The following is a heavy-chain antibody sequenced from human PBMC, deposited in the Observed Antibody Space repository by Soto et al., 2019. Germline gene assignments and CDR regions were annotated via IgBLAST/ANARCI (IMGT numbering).Heavy chain of an antibody. V-gene: IGHV4-30-4*01. CDR2: IYYSGST. CDR3: ARETAYYYDSSGYPFDY. Sequence: QVQLQESGPGLVKPSQTLSLTCTVSGGSISSGDYYWSWIRQPPGKGLEWIGYIYYSGSTDYNPSLKSRVTISVDTSKNQFSLKLSSVTAADTAVYYCARETAYYYDSSGYPFDYWGQGTLVTVSS. J-gene: IGHJ4*02. CDR1: GGSISSGDYY. D-gene: IGHD3-22*01.